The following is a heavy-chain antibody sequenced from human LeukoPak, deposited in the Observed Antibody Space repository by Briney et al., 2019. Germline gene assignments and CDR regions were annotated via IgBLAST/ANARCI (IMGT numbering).Heavy chain of an antibody. J-gene: IGHJ6*03. D-gene: IGHD3-3*01. V-gene: IGHV4-59*11. Sequence: PSETLSLTCTVSGGSISSHYWSWLRQPPGKGLEWIGYIYYSGSTNYNPSLKSRVTISVDTSKNQFSLKLSSVTAADTAVYYCARVPNYDFWSGYSYYYYYYMDVWGKGTTVTVSS. CDR1: GGSISSHY. CDR2: IYYSGST. CDR3: ARVPNYDFWSGYSYYYYYYMDV.